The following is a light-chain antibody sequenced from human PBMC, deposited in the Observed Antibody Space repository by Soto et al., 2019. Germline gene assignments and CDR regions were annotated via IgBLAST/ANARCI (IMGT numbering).Light chain of an antibody. V-gene: IGLV2-14*01. CDR2: DVS. CDR1: SSDVGGYNY. J-gene: IGLJ1*01. Sequence: QAVLTQPASVSGSPGQSITISCTGTSSDVGGYNYVSWYQQHPGKAPKLVIYDVSNRPSGVSNRFSGSKSGNTASLTISGLQAEDEADYYCSSYTSSSPGVFGTGTKVTVL. CDR3: SSYTSSSPGV.